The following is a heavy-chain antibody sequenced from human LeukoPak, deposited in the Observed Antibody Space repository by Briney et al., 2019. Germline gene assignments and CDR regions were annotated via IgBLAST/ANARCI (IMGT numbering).Heavy chain of an antibody. CDR2: INHSGSTT. J-gene: IGHJ4*02. Sequence: SETLSLTCTVYGGSFSDYYWTWIRQPPGKGLEWIGEINHSGSTTNYNPSLKNRVTISVDMYKNQFSLKLISVTAADAAVYYCARRRWGYGSGSYDYWGQGTLVTVSS. D-gene: IGHD3-10*01. V-gene: IGHV4-34*01. CDR3: ARRRWGYGSGSYDY. CDR1: GGSFSDYY.